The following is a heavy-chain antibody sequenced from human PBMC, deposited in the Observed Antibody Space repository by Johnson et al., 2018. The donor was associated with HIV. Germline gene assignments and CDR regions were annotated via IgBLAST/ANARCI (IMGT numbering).Heavy chain of an antibody. CDR2: SSGSGHST. J-gene: IGHJ3*02. V-gene: IGHV3-23*04. D-gene: IGHD1-7*01. CDR1: GFTFSSFA. Sequence: VQLVESGGGLVQPGGSLRLSCAASGFTFSSFAMSWVRQAPGKGLEWVSASSGSGHSTYYADSVKGRFTISRDSSKNTLYRQMNSRRADDTAVYYCAKEKLELRTGDAFDIWGQGTMVTVSS. CDR3: AKEKLELRTGDAFDI.